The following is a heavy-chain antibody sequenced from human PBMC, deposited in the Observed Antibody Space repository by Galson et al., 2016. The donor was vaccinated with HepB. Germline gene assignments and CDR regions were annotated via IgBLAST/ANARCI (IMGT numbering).Heavy chain of an antibody. D-gene: IGHD3-10*01. CDR3: AGGRGVYGYDYYYGMDV. CDR1: GDTFSDYG. J-gene: IGHJ6*02. V-gene: IGHV1-69*04. Sequence: SVKVSCKASGDTFSDYGISWVRQAPGQGLEWMGRIIPILGRVNYAQKFQGRVSITADKSTRTVYMELSSLRSEDTAVYYWAGGRGVYGYDYYYGMDVWGQGTTVTVSS. CDR2: IIPILGRV.